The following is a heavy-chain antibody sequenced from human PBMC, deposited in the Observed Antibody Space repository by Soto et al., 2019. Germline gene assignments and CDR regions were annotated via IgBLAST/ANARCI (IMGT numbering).Heavy chain of an antibody. V-gene: IGHV1-69*01. CDR1: GGIFRRHP. D-gene: IGHD4-17*01. CDR2: IVPQLGRV. CDR3: ARPRTDDYESSSYYGHQFDD. J-gene: IGHJ4*02. Sequence: QVQLVQSGAEVKKPGSSVKVSCKTSGGIFRRHPIDWVRQAPGQGLEWMGGIVPQLGRVNYPRDFQGRVTIYADEFTNTSYRELSGLTSEGTAVDYCARPRTDDYESSSYYGHQFDDWGQGTLVTVSS.